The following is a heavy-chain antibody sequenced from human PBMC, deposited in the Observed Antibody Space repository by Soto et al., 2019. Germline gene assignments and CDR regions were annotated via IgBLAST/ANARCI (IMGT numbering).Heavy chain of an antibody. CDR2: ISGSGGST. J-gene: IGHJ4*02. CDR3: AKYGLMWEPTRNYFDY. D-gene: IGHD1-26*01. V-gene: IGHV3-23*01. Sequence: GGSLRLSCAASGFTFSSYAMSWVRQAPGKGLEWVSAISGSGGSTYYADSVKGRFTISRDNSKNTLYLQMNSLRAEDTAVYYCAKYGLMWEPTRNYFDYWGQGTLVTVSS. CDR1: GFTFSSYA.